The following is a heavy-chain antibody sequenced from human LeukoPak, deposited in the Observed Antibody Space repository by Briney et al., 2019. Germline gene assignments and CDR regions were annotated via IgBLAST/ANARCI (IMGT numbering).Heavy chain of an antibody. CDR1: GYTFTSFD. CDR3: ARARIAAAGSIWYFDL. Sequence: ASVKVSCKASGYTFTSFDINWVRQATGQGLEWMGWMNPNSGNTGYAQKFQGRVTMTRNTSISTAYMELSSLRSEDTAVYYCARARIAAAGSIWYFDLWGRGTLVTVSS. V-gene: IGHV1-8*01. D-gene: IGHD6-13*01. J-gene: IGHJ2*01. CDR2: MNPNSGNT.